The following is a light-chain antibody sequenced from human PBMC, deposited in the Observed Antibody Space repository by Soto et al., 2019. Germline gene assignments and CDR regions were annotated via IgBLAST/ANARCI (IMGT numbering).Light chain of an antibody. Sequence: QSALTQPPSASGSPGQSVTISCTGTSSDVGGYDYVSWYQQHPGKAPKLMISEVSKRPSGVPDRFSGSKSGNTAYLTVSGLQAEDEADNYCSSYAGSNTFVVGTGTKVTVL. CDR1: SSDVGGYDY. J-gene: IGLJ1*01. V-gene: IGLV2-8*01. CDR2: EVS. CDR3: SSYAGSNTFV.